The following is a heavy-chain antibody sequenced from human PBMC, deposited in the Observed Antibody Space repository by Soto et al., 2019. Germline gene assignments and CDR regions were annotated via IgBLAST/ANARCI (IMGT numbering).Heavy chain of an antibody. V-gene: IGHV4-31*03. D-gene: IGHD6-13*01. CDR2: IYYSGNT. Sequence: QVQLQESGPGLVKPSQTLSLTCTVSGGSISSGGYYWSWIRQHPGKGLGWIGYIYYSGNTYYNPSLKSRVTISVDTSKNQLSLKMSSVTAADTAVYYCAREAAAGYYYYYGMDVWGQGTTVTVSS. J-gene: IGHJ6*02. CDR3: AREAAAGYYYYYGMDV. CDR1: GGSISSGGYY.